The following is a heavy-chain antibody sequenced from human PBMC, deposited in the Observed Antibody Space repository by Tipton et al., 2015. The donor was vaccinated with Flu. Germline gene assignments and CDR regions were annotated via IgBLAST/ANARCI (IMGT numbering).Heavy chain of an antibody. D-gene: IGHD2-15*01. CDR3: ARDTFRYCSGASCLSDYYYYGMDV. CDR1: GGSISTSY. J-gene: IGHJ6*02. Sequence: TLSLTCTVSGGSISTSYWSWIRQPAGKGLEWIGRISTSGSTNYNASLESRVTLSRDTSKNQFSLNLSSVTAADTAVYYCARDTFRYCSGASCLSDYYYYGMDVWGQGTTVTVSS. V-gene: IGHV4-4*07. CDR2: ISTSGST.